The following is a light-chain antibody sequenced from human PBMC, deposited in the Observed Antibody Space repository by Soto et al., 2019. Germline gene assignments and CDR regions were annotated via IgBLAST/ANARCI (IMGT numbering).Light chain of an antibody. CDR1: XSISTY. CDR2: DAP. CDR3: QQRSNWPPWT. V-gene: IGKV3-11*01. J-gene: IGKJ5*01. Sequence: ETVLTQSPATLSLSPGERATLSCRASXSISTYLAWYQQKPGQAPRLLIDDAPNRATGIPARSSGSRSGTDFTLTISSLEPEDFAVYYGQQRSNWPPWTVGRGTRREIK.